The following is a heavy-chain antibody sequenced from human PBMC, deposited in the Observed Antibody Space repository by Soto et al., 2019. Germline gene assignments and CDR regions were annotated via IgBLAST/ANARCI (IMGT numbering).Heavy chain of an antibody. D-gene: IGHD3-16*02. CDR3: ARRGTYRWGHFDY. Sequence: ASVKVSCKASGYSLSGYYLHWVRQAPGQGPEWMGWINPNSGGTKYVQKFQGRVTMTRDTSISTVYLELSRLRSDDTAVYYCARRGTYRWGHFDYWGQGTQVTVSS. V-gene: IGHV1-2*02. J-gene: IGHJ4*02. CDR2: INPNSGGT. CDR1: GYSLSGYY.